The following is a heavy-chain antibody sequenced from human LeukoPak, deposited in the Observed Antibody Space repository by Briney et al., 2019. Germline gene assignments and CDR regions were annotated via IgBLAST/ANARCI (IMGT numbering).Heavy chain of an antibody. Sequence: PSEALSLTCTVSGGSISSYYWSWIRQPAGKGLEWIGRIYTSGSTNYNPSLKSRVTTSVDTSKNHFSLKLSPVTAADPARYYFSRDRDYSKLIWFDPWGQGTLVTVSS. J-gene: IGHJ5*02. V-gene: IGHV4-4*07. CDR1: GGSISSYY. CDR2: IYTSGST. D-gene: IGHD4-11*01. CDR3: SRDRDYSKLIWFDP.